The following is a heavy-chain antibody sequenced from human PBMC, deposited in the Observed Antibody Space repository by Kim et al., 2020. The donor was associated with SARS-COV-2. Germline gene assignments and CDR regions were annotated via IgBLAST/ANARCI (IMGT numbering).Heavy chain of an antibody. D-gene: IGHD1-26*01. J-gene: IGHJ4*02. CDR3: ARSPVSSGRRYYYFAY. CDR2: IYPGDSAT. Sequence: GESLKISCKGSGYSFTSYWIGWVRQMPGKVLEWMGIIYPGDSATRYSPSFQGQVTISADKSISTAYLQWSSLKASDTAMYYCARSPVSSGRRYYYFAYWGQGNLVTVSS. CDR1: GYSFTSYW. V-gene: IGHV5-51*01.